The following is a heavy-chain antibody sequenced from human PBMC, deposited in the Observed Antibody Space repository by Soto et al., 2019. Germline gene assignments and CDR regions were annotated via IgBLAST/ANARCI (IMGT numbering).Heavy chain of an antibody. J-gene: IGHJ4*02. D-gene: IGHD5-12*01. CDR3: ARGKLATLTDF. CDR1: GYTFTDFD. Sequence: ASVKVSCKASGYTFTDFDINWVRQATGQGLEWMGWMNPNTGNTRCADHFQGRLTMTRDTSTSTAFMELTSLRSEDTAVYYCARGKLATLTDFWGQGTLVTVSS. V-gene: IGHV1-8*01. CDR2: MNPNTGNT.